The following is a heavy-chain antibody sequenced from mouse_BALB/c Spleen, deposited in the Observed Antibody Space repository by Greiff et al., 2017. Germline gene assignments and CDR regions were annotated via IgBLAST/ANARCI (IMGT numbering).Heavy chain of an antibody. CDR1: GFTFSSFG. J-gene: IGHJ4*01. CDR3: ARDGNYDYYAMDY. Sequence: EVMLVESGGGLVQPGGSRKLSCAASGFTFSSFGMHWVRQAPEKGLEWVAYISSGSSTNYYADTVKGRFTISRDNPKNTLFLQMTSLRSEDTAMYYCARDGNYDYYAMDYWGQGTSVTVSS. D-gene: IGHD2-1*01. CDR2: ISSGSSTN. V-gene: IGHV5-17*02.